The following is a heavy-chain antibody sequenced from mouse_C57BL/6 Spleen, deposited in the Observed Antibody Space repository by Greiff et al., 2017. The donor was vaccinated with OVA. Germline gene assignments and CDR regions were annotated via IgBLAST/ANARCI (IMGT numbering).Heavy chain of an antibody. Sequence: VHVKQSGAELVRPGASVKLSCTASGFNIKDDYMHWVKQRPEQGLEWIGWIDPENGDTEYASKFQGTATITADTSSNTAYLQLSSLTSEDTAVYYCTTRLGFAYWGQGTLVTVSA. D-gene: IGHD3-2*02. CDR3: TTRLGFAY. J-gene: IGHJ3*01. CDR2: IDPENGDT. CDR1: GFNIKDDY. V-gene: IGHV14-4*01.